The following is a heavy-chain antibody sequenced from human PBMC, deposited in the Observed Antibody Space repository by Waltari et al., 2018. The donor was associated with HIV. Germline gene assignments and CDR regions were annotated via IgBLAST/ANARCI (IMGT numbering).Heavy chain of an antibody. CDR2: IKQDGSDK. J-gene: IGHJ4*02. V-gene: IGHV3-7*01. CDR3: ARAPLGSRYYGSGTPRWNFDY. CDR1: GFTFSSYW. D-gene: IGHD3-10*01. Sequence: EVQLVESGGGLVQPGGSLRLSCAASGFTFSSYWMSWVRQAPGKGLEWVANIKQDGSDKYHGDSVKGRFTISRDNAKNSLYLQMSSLRGEDTAVYYCARAPLGSRYYGSGTPRWNFDYWGQGTLVTVSS.